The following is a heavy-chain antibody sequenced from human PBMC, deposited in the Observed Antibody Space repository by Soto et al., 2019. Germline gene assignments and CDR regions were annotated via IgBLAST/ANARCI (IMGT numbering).Heavy chain of an antibody. CDR1: GGSVSSGSYY. D-gene: IGHD3-22*01. V-gene: IGHV4-61*01. CDR2: IYYSGST. CDR3: ARVGWEDDSSGSFDY. Sequence: SETLSLTCSVSGGSVSSGSYYWSWIRQPPGKGLEWIGYIYYSGSTNYNPSLKSRVTISVDTSKNQFSLKLSSVTAADTTVYYCARVGWEDDSSGSFDYWGQGTLVTVSS. J-gene: IGHJ4*02.